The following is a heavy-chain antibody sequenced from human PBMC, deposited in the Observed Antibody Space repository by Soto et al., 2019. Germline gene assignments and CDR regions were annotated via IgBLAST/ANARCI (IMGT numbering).Heavy chain of an antibody. D-gene: IGHD6-6*01. CDR3: ARPGSSSSRGGYYYGMDV. Sequence: GGSLRLSCAASGFTFSDYYMSWIRQAPGKGLEWVSYISSSSSYTNYADSVKGRFTISRDNAKNSLYLQMNSLRAEDTAVYYCARPGSSSSRGGYYYGMDVWGQGTTVTVS. CDR1: GFTFSDYY. V-gene: IGHV3-11*06. J-gene: IGHJ6*02. CDR2: ISSSSSYT.